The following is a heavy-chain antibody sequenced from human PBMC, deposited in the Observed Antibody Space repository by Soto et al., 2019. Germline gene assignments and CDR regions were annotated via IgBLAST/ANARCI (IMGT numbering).Heavy chain of an antibody. V-gene: IGHV1-46*01. CDR1: GYTLTSHY. Sequence: ASVKVSCKASGYTLTSHYMHWVRQAPGQGLEWMGIINPSGGSTSYAQKFQGRVTMTRDTSTSTVYMELSSLRSADTAVYYCARDRENYDSSDYLYDAFDIWGQGTMVTVSS. J-gene: IGHJ3*02. CDR3: ARDRENYDSSDYLYDAFDI. CDR2: INPSGGST. D-gene: IGHD3-22*01.